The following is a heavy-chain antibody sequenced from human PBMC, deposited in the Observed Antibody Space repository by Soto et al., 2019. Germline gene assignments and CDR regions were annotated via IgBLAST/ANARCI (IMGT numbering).Heavy chain of an antibody. V-gene: IGHV3-11*06. J-gene: IGHJ4*02. CDR1: GFTFSVYY. CDR3: ARSSSLYSYGYSTFDY. Sequence: SLRLSRAASGFTFSVYYISWIRQAPGQGLEWVSYISSSSSYTNYADSENGRFTISRDNAKNSLYLQMNSLRAEDTAVYYCARSSSLYSYGYSTFDYWGQGTLVTVSS. CDR2: ISSSSSYT. D-gene: IGHD5-18*01.